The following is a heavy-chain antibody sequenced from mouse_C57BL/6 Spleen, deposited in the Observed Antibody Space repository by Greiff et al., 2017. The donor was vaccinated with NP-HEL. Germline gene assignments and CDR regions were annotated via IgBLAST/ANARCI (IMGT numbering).Heavy chain of an antibody. J-gene: IGHJ2*01. D-gene: IGHD1-1*02. CDR2: IDPSDSET. CDR1: GYTFTSYW. CDR3: AREDYGERYYFDY. V-gene: IGHV1-52*01. Sequence: QVQLQQPGAELVRPGSSVKLSCKASGYTFTSYWMHWVKQRPIQGLEWIGNIDPSDSETHYNQKFKDKATLTVDKSSSTAYMQLSSLTSEDSAVYYCAREDYGERYYFDYWGQGTTLTVSS.